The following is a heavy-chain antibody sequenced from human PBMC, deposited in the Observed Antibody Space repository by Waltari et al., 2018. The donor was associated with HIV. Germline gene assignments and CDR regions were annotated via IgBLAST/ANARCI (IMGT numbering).Heavy chain of an antibody. CDR1: GFTFSSYS. CDR3: AGYLFTFWGESREYYGMDV. D-gene: IGHD3-16*01. CDR2: ISSSSSYI. Sequence: EVQLVESGGGLVKPGGSLRLSCAASGFTFSSYSMNWVRQAPGKGLEWVSSISSSSSYIIYADSGKGRCTISRDNAKNSLYLQMNSLRAEETAVYYCAGYLFTFWGESREYYGMDVWGQGTTVTVSS. V-gene: IGHV3-21*01. J-gene: IGHJ6*02.